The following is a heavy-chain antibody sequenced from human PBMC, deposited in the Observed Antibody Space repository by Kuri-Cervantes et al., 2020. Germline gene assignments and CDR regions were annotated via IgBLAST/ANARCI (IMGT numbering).Heavy chain of an antibody. V-gene: IGHV3-7*01. D-gene: IGHD1-1*01. CDR2: IKEDGSQN. Sequence: GGSLSLSCTASGVCISSYCRSWVRQAPGKGLEWVGNIKEDGSQNNYVASVKRRVTISRDNAKNSLDLQMNSLRAEDTAEYYCARDWSDGNSGRALDIWGQGTMVTVSS. CDR3: ARDWSDGNSGRALDI. CDR1: GVCISSYC. J-gene: IGHJ3*02.